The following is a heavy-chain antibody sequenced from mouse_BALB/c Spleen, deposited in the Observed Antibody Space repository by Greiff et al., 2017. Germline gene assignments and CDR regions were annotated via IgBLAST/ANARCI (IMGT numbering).Heavy chain of an antibody. J-gene: IGHJ3*01. D-gene: IGHD2-4*01. CDR2: IDPANGNT. Sequence: VHVKQSGAELVKPGASVKLSCTASGFNIKDTYMHWVKQRPEQGLEWIGRIDPANGNTKYDPKFQGKATITADTSSNTAYLQLSSLTSEDTAVYYCAPYDYDRKGLAYWGQGTLVTVSA. CDR1: GFNIKDTY. V-gene: IGHV14-3*02. CDR3: APYDYDRKGLAY.